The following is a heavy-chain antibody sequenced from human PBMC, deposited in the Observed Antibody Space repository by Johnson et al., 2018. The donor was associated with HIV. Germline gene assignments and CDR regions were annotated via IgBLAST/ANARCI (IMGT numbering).Heavy chain of an antibody. CDR3: ARDPLTVTGSWDAFDI. J-gene: IGHJ3*02. Sequence: QVQLVESGGGLVKPGGSLRLSCVVSGFTFRDYYMSWIRQAPGKGLEWVSYISSSCTTIYYADSVKGRFTISRDNAKNSLYLQMNSLRAEDTAVYYCARDPLTVTGSWDAFDIWGQGTMVTVSS. V-gene: IGHV3-11*04. CDR1: GFTFRDYY. D-gene: IGHD3-9*01. CDR2: ISSSCTTI.